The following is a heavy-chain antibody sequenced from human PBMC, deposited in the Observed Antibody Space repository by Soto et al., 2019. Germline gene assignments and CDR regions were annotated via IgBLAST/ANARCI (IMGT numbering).Heavy chain of an antibody. Sequence: SETLSLTCTVSGGSISSYYWSWIRQPPGKGLEWIGYIYYSGSTNYNPSLKSRVTISVDTSKNQFSLKLSSVTAADTAVYYCARVRSSGWYLLFDYWGQGTLVTVSS. J-gene: IGHJ4*02. CDR3: ARVRSSGWYLLFDY. V-gene: IGHV4-59*01. D-gene: IGHD6-19*01. CDR2: IYYSGST. CDR1: GGSISSYY.